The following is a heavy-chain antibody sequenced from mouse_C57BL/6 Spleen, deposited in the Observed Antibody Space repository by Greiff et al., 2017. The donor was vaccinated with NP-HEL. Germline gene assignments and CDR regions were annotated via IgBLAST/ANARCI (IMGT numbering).Heavy chain of an antibody. CDR1: GYTFTSYW. CDR3: ARPLWDGWYFDV. Sequence: QVQLQQPGAELVMPGASVKLSCKASGYTFTSYWMHWVKQRPGQGLEWIGEIDPSDSYTNYNQKFKGKSTLTVDKSSSTAYMQLSSLTSEVSAVYYCARPLWDGWYFDVWGTGTTVTVSS. D-gene: IGHD4-1*01. CDR2: IDPSDSYT. J-gene: IGHJ1*03. V-gene: IGHV1-69*01.